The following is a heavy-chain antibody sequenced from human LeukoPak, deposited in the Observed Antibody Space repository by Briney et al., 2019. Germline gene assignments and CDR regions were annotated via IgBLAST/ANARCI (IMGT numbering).Heavy chain of an antibody. Sequence: GGSLRLSCAASGFTFSSYNMNWVRQAPGKGLEWVSFISSSSSYIYYADSVKGRFTISRDNAKNSLYLQINSLRAEDTAVYYCARDLGYSSSTDAFDIWGQGTMVTVSS. CDR3: ARDLGYSSSTDAFDI. D-gene: IGHD6-6*01. CDR1: GFTFSSYN. V-gene: IGHV3-21*01. J-gene: IGHJ3*02. CDR2: ISSSSSYI.